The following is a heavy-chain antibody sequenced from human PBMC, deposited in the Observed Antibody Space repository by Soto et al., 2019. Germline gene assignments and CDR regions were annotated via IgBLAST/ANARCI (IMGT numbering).Heavy chain of an antibody. D-gene: IGHD2-15*01. Sequence: SVKVSCEASGGTFSSYAISWVRQAPGQGLEWMGGIIPIFGTANYAQKFQGRVTITADKSTSTAYMELSSLRSEDTAVYYCARGPLRYCSGGSCYSALDYWGQGTLVTVSS. CDR3: ARGPLRYCSGGSCYSALDY. J-gene: IGHJ4*02. CDR2: IIPIFGTA. V-gene: IGHV1-69*06. CDR1: GGTFSSYA.